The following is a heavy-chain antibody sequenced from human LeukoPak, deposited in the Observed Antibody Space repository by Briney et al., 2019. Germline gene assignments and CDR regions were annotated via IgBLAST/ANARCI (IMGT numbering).Heavy chain of an antibody. CDR3: ARDVYIAV. CDR2: IWNDGSNK. J-gene: IGHJ4*02. D-gene: IGHD2-15*01. V-gene: IGHV3-33*01. Sequence: WRSLRLSCAASGFTFSSYGMHWVRQAPGKGLEWVSLIWNDGSNKYYADSVKGRFTFSRNNSKNTLYLQMNSLRAEDTAVYYCARDVYIAVWGQGTLVTVSS. CDR1: GFTFSSYG.